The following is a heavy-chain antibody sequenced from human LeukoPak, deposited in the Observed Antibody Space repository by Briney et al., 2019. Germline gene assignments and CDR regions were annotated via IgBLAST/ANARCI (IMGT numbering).Heavy chain of an antibody. D-gene: IGHD3-10*01. CDR3: ARHKKYYYGSGRLNWFDP. V-gene: IGHV4-34*01. Sequence: SETLSLTYAVYGGSFSGYYWSWIRQPPGKGLEWITEINHSGSTNYNPSLKSRVTISVDTSKNQFSLKLSSVTAADTAVYYCARHKKYYYGSGRLNWFDPWGQGTLVTVSS. J-gene: IGHJ5*02. CDR2: INHSGST. CDR1: GGSFSGYY.